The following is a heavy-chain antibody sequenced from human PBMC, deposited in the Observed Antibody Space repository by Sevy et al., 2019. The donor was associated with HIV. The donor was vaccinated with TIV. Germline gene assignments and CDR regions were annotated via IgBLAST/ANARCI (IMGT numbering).Heavy chain of an antibody. V-gene: IGHV3-72*01. D-gene: IGHD6-13*01. J-gene: IGHJ4*02. CDR3: ATHAGIAAAGRVFDY. Sequence: GWSLRLSCAASGFTFSDHYMEWVRQAPGKGLEWVGRIGNKADSYTTEYAASVKGRFTISRDDSKNSLYLLMNSLKTEDTALYYCATHAGIAAAGRVFDYWGQGTLVTVSS. CDR2: IGNKADSYTT. CDR1: GFTFSDHY.